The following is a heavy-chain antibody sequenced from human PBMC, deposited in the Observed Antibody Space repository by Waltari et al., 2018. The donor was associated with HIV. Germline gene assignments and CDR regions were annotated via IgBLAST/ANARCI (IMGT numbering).Heavy chain of an antibody. V-gene: IGHV4-4*02. CDR2: IYHSGST. CDR3: ARYYYDSSGYYDCDY. CDR1: GGSISSSNW. Sequence: QVQLQESGPGLVKPSGTLSLTCAVSGGSISSSNWWRWVRPPPGKGLEWIGEIYHSGSTNYNPSLKSRVTISVDKSKNQFSLKLSSVTAADTAVYYCARYYYDSSGYYDCDYWGQGTLVTVSS. J-gene: IGHJ4*02. D-gene: IGHD3-22*01.